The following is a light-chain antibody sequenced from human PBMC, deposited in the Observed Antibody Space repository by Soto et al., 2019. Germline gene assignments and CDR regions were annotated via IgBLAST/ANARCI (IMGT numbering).Light chain of an antibody. Sequence: DVQMTQSPSSLSASVGDRVSITCRASQSISTYLNWYQQKPGKAPEILIYGASTLQSGVPSRFSGSGSGTDFTLTISSLQPEDFATYYCQQSVNNPYTSGQGTKLEMK. CDR3: QQSVNNPYT. V-gene: IGKV1-39*01. CDR2: GAS. CDR1: QSISTY. J-gene: IGKJ2*01.